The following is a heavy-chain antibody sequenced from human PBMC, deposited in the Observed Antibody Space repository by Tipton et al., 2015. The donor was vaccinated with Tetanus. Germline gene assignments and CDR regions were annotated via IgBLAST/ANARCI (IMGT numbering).Heavy chain of an antibody. D-gene: IGHD5-18*01. V-gene: IGHV4-59*08. Sequence: TLSLTCTVSGGSISSYYWSWIRQPPGKGLEWIGYIYYSGSTNYNPSLKSRVTISVDTSKNQFSLKLSSVTAADTAVYYCARGRRIQLWNDAFDIWGQGTMVTVSS. CDR2: IYYSGST. CDR3: ARGRRIQLWNDAFDI. J-gene: IGHJ3*02. CDR1: GGSISSYY.